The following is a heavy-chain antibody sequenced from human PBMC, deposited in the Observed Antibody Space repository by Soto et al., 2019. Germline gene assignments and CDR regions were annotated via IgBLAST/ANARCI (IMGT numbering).Heavy chain of an antibody. J-gene: IGHJ4*02. CDR3: AKYCSSDVCFDY. D-gene: IGHD2-8*02. V-gene: IGHV3-48*02. CDR2: ISGSGDTK. CDR1: GFTFSSCS. Sequence: PEGSLRLSCASSGFTFSSCSMNWVRQAPGKGLEWVSFISGSGDTKYYADSVKGRFTISRDNAKNSLYLQMSSLRDEDTAVYYCAKYCSSDVCFDYWGQGTLVTVSS.